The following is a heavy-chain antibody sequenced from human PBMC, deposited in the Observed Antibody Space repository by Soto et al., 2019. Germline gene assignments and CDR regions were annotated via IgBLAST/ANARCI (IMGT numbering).Heavy chain of an antibody. V-gene: IGHV1-3*01. Sequence: GASVKVSCKASGYTFTNYAMHWVRQAPGQRLEWMGWINAGNGNTKYSQKFQGRVTITRDTSASTAYMELSSLRSEDTAVYYCAREKMSYYGYYYYGMDVWGQGTTVTVSS. CDR3: AREKMSYYGYYYYGMDV. CDR2: INAGNGNT. CDR1: GYTFTNYA. J-gene: IGHJ6*02. D-gene: IGHD1-26*01.